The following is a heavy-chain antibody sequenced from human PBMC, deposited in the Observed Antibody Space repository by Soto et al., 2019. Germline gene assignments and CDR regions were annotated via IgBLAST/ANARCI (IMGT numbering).Heavy chain of an antibody. V-gene: IGHV4-30-2*01. J-gene: IGHJ2*01. Sequence: QLQLQESGSGLVKPSQTLSLTCAVSGGSISSGGYSWSWLRQPTGKGLEWIGYIYHSGSTYYNPSLKSRVTMSVDRSKTSFSLKLSAVTAADTAVYYCARVPGLWGPGTLVTVSS. CDR2: IYHSGST. CDR1: GGSISSGGYS. CDR3: ARVPGL.